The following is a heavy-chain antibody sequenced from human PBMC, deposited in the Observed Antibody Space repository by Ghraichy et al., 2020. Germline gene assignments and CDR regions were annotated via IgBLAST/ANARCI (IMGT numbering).Heavy chain of an antibody. CDR2: IKSKTGGGTT. CDR1: GLTFSNAW. J-gene: IGHJ4*02. CDR3: GRVGGVSGGVNVFDS. Sequence: GGSLRLSCAVSGLTFSNAWMSWVRQAPGKGLEWVGRIKSKTGGGTTDYAAFGKGRFTNSRDESETTLQLQMNSLATEDTAVYYCGRVGGVSGGVNVFDSWGQGTMVLVSS. D-gene: IGHD3-16*01. V-gene: IGHV3-15*01.